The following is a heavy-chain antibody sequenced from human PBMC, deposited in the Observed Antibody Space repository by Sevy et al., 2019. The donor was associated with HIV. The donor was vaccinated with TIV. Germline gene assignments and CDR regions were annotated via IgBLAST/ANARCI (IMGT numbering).Heavy chain of an antibody. CDR2: ISGSGGST. CDR3: SSPRYCSGGSCYRDAFDI. J-gene: IGHJ3*02. Sequence: GGSLRLSCAASGFTFSSYAMSWVRQAPGKGLEWVSAISGSGGSTYYADSVKGRFTISRDNSKNTLYLQMNSLRAEDRAVYYCSSPRYCSGGSCYRDAFDIWGQGTMVTVSS. V-gene: IGHV3-23*01. D-gene: IGHD2-15*01. CDR1: GFTFSSYA.